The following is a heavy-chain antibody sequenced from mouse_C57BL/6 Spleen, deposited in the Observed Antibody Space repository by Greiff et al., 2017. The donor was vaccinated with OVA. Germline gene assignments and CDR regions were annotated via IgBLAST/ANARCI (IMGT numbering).Heavy chain of an antibody. CDR2: IDPSDSYT. V-gene: IGHV1-50*01. CDR1: GYTFTSYW. CDR3: ARVLPHWYFDV. J-gene: IGHJ1*03. Sequence: QVQLQQPGAELVKPGASVKLSCKASGYTFTSYWMQWVKQRPGQGLEWIGEIDPSDSYTNYNQKFKGKATWTVDTSSSTAYMQLSSLTSEDSAVYYCARVLPHWYFDVWGTGTTVTVSS. D-gene: IGHD2-10*01.